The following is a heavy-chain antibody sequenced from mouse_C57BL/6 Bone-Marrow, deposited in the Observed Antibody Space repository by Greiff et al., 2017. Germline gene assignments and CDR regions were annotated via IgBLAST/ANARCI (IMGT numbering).Heavy chain of an antibody. CDR2: ISSGGRYT. J-gene: IGHJ1*03. V-gene: IGHV5-6*01. D-gene: IGHD2-4*01. CDR1: GFTFSSYG. CDR3: ARDDDDGYFDV. Sequence: VQRVASGGDLVKPGGSLTFSCAATGFTFSSYGMSWGRQTPDKRLEWVATISSGGRYTYFPDSVKGRFTISRDNDKNTLYRQMSRLKSEDTALYYCARDDDDGYFDVWGTGTTVTVSS.